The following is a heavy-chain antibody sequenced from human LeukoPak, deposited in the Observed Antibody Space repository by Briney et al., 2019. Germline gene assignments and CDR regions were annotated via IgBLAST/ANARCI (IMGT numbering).Heavy chain of an antibody. Sequence: GGSLRLPCAASGFTVSSNYMSWVRQAPGKGLEWVSVIYVAGTTYYAESVKVRFTSYRDNSKNTLYIQLNSLRAENTAVYYCARGQSGSYVYYFDYWGQGTLVTGSS. J-gene: IGHJ4*02. CDR3: ARGQSGSYVYYFDY. CDR1: GFTVSSNY. V-gene: IGHV3-66*01. CDR2: IYVAGTT. D-gene: IGHD1-26*01.